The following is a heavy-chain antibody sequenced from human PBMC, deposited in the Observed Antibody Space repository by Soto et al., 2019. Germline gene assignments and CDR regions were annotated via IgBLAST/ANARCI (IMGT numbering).Heavy chain of an antibody. V-gene: IGHV4-39*02. CDR2: IFYSGST. CDR3: ARVRALAADGMDV. J-gene: IGHJ6*02. D-gene: IGHD6-19*01. CDR1: GGSISSSSYY. Sequence: SETLSLTCTVSGGSISSSSYYWGWIRQPPGKGLEWIGSIFYSGSTYYNPSLKSRVTISVDTSKNSLYLQMNSLRADDTAVYYCARVRALAADGMDVWGQGTTVTVSS.